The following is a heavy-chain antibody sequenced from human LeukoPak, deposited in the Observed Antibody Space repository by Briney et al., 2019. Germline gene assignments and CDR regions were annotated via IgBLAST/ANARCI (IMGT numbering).Heavy chain of an antibody. D-gene: IGHD4/OR15-4a*01. Sequence: GRSLRLSCAASGFTFSSYGMHWVRQAPGKGLEWVAVIWYDGSHKYHADSVRGRITVSRDNSKNTVYLQMNSLRAEDTAVYYCARDRIYGFIKNTDDYHYGMDVWGQGTTVTVSS. J-gene: IGHJ6*02. CDR2: IWYDGSHK. CDR1: GFTFSSYG. V-gene: IGHV3-33*01. CDR3: ARDRIYGFIKNTDDYHYGMDV.